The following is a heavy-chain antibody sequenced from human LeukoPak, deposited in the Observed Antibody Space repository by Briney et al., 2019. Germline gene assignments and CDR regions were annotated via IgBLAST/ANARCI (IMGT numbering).Heavy chain of an antibody. CDR1: GFTFSSYS. J-gene: IGHJ4*02. D-gene: IGHD3-22*01. V-gene: IGHV3-48*01. Sequence: GGSLRLSCAASGFTFSSYSMNWVRKAPGKGLEWVSYISSSSSTIYYADSVKGRFTISRDNAKNSLYLQMNSLRAEDTAVYYCARDTQGDSSGYQWGQGTLVTVSS. CDR2: ISSSSSTI. CDR3: ARDTQGDSSGYQ.